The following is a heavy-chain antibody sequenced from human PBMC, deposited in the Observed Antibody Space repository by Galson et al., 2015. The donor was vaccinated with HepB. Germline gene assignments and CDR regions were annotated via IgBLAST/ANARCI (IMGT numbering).Heavy chain of an antibody. CDR1: GESLSGYY. Sequence: ETLSLTCAVYGESLSGYYWSWIRQSPGKGLKWIGEINHSGSTNYNPPLKSRVTISVDTSKNQFSLKLSSVTAADTAVYYCARGRVVVVPVATYFDYWGQGTLVTVSS. CDR2: INHSGST. CDR3: ARGRVVVVPVATYFDY. D-gene: IGHD2-2*01. V-gene: IGHV4-34*01. J-gene: IGHJ4*02.